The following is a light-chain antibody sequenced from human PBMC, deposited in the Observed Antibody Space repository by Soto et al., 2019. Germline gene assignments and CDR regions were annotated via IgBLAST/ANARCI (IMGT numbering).Light chain of an antibody. V-gene: IGKV3-20*01. CDR1: QSVSSSN. CDR3: QQYSSTPLT. Sequence: EIVLTQSPGTLSLSPGERATLSCRASQSVSSSNLAWYQQKPGQAPRLLIYGASSRATGIPDRFSGRGSGTDFTLTISRLEPEDFAVYFCQQYSSTPLTFGGGTKVEFK. CDR2: GAS. J-gene: IGKJ4*01.